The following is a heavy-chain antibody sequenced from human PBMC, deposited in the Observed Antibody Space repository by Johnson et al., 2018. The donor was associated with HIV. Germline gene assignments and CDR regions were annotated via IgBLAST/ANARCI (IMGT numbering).Heavy chain of an antibody. J-gene: IGHJ3*02. CDR1: GFPFSSFC. CDR3: ATEMVGVRALGGDAFDI. Sequence: VQLVESGGGLVQPGGSLRLSCVVSGFPFSSFCMHWVRQTPGKGLEWVANINQDGSEKYYVDSARGRFTISRDNAKNTLYLQINSLRAEDTAVYYCATEMVGVRALGGDAFDIWGQGTMVIVSS. V-gene: IGHV3-7*03. CDR2: INQDGSEK. D-gene: IGHD5-24*01.